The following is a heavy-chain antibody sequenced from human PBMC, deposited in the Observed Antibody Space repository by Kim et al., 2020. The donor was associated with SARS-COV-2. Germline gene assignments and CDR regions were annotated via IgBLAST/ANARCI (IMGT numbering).Heavy chain of an antibody. D-gene: IGHD2-15*01. J-gene: IGHJ5*02. CDR1: GGSFSGYY. CDR3: ARGVVVAANWFDP. Sequence: SETLSLTCAVYGGSFSGYYWSWIRQPPGKGLEWIGEINHSGSTNYNPSLKSRVTISVDTSKNQFSLKLSSVTAADTAVYYCARGVVVAANWFDPWGQGTLVTVSS. CDR2: INHSGST. V-gene: IGHV4-34*01.